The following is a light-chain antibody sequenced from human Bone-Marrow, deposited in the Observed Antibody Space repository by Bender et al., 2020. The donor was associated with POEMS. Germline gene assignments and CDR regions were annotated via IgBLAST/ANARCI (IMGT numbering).Light chain of an antibody. Sequence: QSVVTQPPSLSEAPRQRVTISCSGSSSNIGNHGVNWYQQLPGEAPKLLIYYDDLLTPGVSDRFSASKSGTSASLAISELQSEDEALYYSTAWDDNLSGWVFGGGTKLPVL. CDR1: SSNIGNHG. CDR2: YDD. V-gene: IGLV1-36*01. J-gene: IGLJ3*02. CDR3: TAWDDNLSGWV.